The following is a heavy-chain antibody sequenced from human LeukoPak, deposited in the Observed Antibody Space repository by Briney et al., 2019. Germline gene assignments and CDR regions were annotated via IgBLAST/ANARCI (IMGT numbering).Heavy chain of an antibody. Sequence: ASVKVSCKASGYTFTGYYIHWVRQAPGQGLEWMGWINPNSGGTNYAQKFQGRVTMTRDTSISTAYMELSRLRSDDTAVYYCARVHYDSSGYYPDYYFDYWGQGTLVTVSS. V-gene: IGHV1-2*02. D-gene: IGHD3-22*01. J-gene: IGHJ4*02. CDR3: ARVHYDSSGYYPDYYFDY. CDR2: INPNSGGT. CDR1: GYTFTGYY.